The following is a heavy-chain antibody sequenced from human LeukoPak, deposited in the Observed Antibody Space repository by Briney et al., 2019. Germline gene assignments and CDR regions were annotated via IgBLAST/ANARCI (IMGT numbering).Heavy chain of an antibody. J-gene: IGHJ4*02. D-gene: IGHD5-18*01. CDR2: ISSSGSTI. Sequence: GGSLRLSCAASGFTFSSYEVNWVRQAPGKGLEWVSYISSSGSTIYYADSVKGRFTISRDNAKNSLYLQMNSLRAEDTAVYYCASDVDTATFDYWGQGTLVTVSS. CDR3: ASDVDTATFDY. V-gene: IGHV3-48*03. CDR1: GFTFSSYE.